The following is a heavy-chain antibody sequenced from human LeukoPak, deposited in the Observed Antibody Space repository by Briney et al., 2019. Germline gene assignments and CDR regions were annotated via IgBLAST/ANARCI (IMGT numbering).Heavy chain of an antibody. CDR3: VKSAGKDGYRDVFDI. Sequence: GGALRLSCVPSGITFSNSALSWVRQAPGKGLEWVSTITKSGDQTHYADSVRGLFTISRDIFKNTLYLQMNSLRAEDTAVYHCVKSAGKDGYRDVFDIWGQGTVVTVSS. V-gene: IGHV3-23*01. CDR2: ITKSGDQT. J-gene: IGHJ3*02. D-gene: IGHD5-24*01. CDR1: GITFSNSA.